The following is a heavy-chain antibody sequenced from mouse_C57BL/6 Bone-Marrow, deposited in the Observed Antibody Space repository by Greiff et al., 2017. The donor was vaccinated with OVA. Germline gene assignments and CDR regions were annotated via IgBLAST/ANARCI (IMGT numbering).Heavy chain of an antibody. CDR2: IWWDDDK. J-gene: IGHJ4*01. CDR1: GFSLSTFGMG. Sequence: QVQLKESGPGILQPSQTLSLTCSSSGFSLSTFGMGVGRIRQPSGKGLEWLAHIWWDDDKYYNPALKMQLTISKNTSKNQVYLKYANLNTADSATYYCARLDYDGYYAMDYWGQGTSVTVSS. CDR3: ARLDYDGYYAMDY. V-gene: IGHV8-8*01. D-gene: IGHD2-4*01.